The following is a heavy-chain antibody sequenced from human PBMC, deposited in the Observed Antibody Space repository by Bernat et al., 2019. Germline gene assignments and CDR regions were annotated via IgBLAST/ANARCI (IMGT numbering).Heavy chain of an antibody. CDR3: AMCAVACYCSGGSCYATDY. CDR2: ISGSGGST. Sequence: EVQLVESGGGLVQPGGSLRLSCAASGFTFNSYAVSWVRQAPGKGLEWVSAISGSGGSTYYADSVKGRFTISRDNSKKTLYRKMNSLRAEDTAVYYCAMCAVACYCSGGSCYATDYWGQGTLVTVSS. CDR1: GFTFNSYA. V-gene: IGHV3-23*04. D-gene: IGHD2-15*01. J-gene: IGHJ4*02.